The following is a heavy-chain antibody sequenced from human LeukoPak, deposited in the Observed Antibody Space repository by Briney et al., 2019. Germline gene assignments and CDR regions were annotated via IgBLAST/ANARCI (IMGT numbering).Heavy chain of an antibody. Sequence: GGSLRLSCAASGFTFSSYGMHWVRQAPGKGLEWVAVISYDGSNKYYADSVKGRFTISRDNSKNTLYLQMNSLRAEDTAVYYCAKDPVPGYSSGWYGHFDYWGQGTLVTVSS. CDR2: ISYDGSNK. J-gene: IGHJ4*02. CDR1: GFTFSSYG. D-gene: IGHD6-19*01. V-gene: IGHV3-30*18. CDR3: AKDPVPGYSSGWYGHFDY.